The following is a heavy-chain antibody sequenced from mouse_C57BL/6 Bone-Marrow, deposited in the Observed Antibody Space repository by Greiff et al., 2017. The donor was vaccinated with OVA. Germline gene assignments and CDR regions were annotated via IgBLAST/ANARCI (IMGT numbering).Heavy chain of an antibody. CDR1: GYTFTTYP. V-gene: IGHV1-47*01. D-gene: IGHD1-1*01. J-gene: IGHJ4*01. CDR3: ARGYYYGSYYYAMDY. CDR2: FHPYNDDT. Sequence: QVHVKQSGAELVKPGASVKMSCKASGYTFTTYPIEWMKQNHGKSLEWIGNFHPYNDDTKYNEKFKGKATLTVEKSSSTVYLELSRLTSDDSAVYYCARGYYYGSYYYAMDYWGQGTSVTVSS.